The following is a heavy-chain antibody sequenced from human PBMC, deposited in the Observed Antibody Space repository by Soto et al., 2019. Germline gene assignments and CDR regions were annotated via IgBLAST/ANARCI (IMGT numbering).Heavy chain of an antibody. Sequence: SETLSLTCAVYGGSFSGYYWSWIRQPPGKGLEWIGEINHSGSTNYNPSLKSRVTISVDTSKNQFSLTLSSVTVADTAVYYCARGPLVGATSWYYYGMDVWGQGTTVTVSS. CDR2: INHSGST. D-gene: IGHD1-26*01. V-gene: IGHV4-34*01. CDR3: ARGPLVGATSWYYYGMDV. CDR1: GGSFSGYY. J-gene: IGHJ6*02.